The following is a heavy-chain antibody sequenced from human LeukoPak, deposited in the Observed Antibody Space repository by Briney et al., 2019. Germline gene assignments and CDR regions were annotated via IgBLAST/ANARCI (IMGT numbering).Heavy chain of an antibody. CDR3: ARIEDYGGNSVNY. D-gene: IGHD4-23*01. V-gene: IGHV4-59*01. CDR1: GGSISSYY. J-gene: IGHJ4*02. Sequence: PSETLSLTCTVSGGSISSYYWSWIRQPPGKGLEWIGYIYYSGSANYNPSLKSRVTISVDTSKNQFSLKLSSVTAADTAVYYCARIEDYGGNSVNYWGQGTLVTVSS. CDR2: IYYSGSA.